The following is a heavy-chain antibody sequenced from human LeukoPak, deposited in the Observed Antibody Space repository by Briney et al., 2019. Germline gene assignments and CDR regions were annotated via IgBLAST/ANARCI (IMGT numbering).Heavy chain of an antibody. J-gene: IGHJ6*02. CDR2: IWYDGSNK. Sequence: GRSLRLSCAASGFTFSSYGMHWVRQAPGKGLEWVAVIWYDGSNKYYADSVKGRFTISRDNSKNMLYLQMNSLRAEDTAVYYCARDGYDILTGHYYGMDVWGQGTTVTVSS. V-gene: IGHV3-33*01. CDR1: GFTFSSYG. CDR3: ARDGYDILTGHYYGMDV. D-gene: IGHD3-9*01.